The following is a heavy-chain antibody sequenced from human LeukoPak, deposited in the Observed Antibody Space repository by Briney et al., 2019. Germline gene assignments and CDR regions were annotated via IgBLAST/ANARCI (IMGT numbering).Heavy chain of an antibody. D-gene: IGHD3-22*01. J-gene: IGHJ4*02. CDR3: AGAAIYYDSSGPLDY. V-gene: IGHV1-69*01. Sequence: GASVKVSRKASGGTFSSYAISWVRQAPGQGLEWMGGIIPIFGTANYAQKFQGRVTITADESTSTAYMELSSLRSEDTAVYYCAGAAIYYDSSGPLDYWGQGTLVTVSS. CDR1: GGTFSSYA. CDR2: IIPIFGTA.